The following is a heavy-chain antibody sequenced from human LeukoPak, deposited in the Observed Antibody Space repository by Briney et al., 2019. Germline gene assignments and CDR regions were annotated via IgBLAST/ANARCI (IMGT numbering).Heavy chain of an antibody. CDR2: ISGRGGST. Sequence: PGGSLRLSCAASGFTFSSYAMSWVRQAPGKGLEWVSAISGRGGSTYYADSVKGRFTISRDNSKNTLYLQMNSLRAEDTAVYYCAKDPASGITIFGDSFDPWGQGTLVTVSS. CDR3: AKDPASGITIFGDSFDP. D-gene: IGHD3-3*01. CDR1: GFTFSSYA. V-gene: IGHV3-23*01. J-gene: IGHJ5*02.